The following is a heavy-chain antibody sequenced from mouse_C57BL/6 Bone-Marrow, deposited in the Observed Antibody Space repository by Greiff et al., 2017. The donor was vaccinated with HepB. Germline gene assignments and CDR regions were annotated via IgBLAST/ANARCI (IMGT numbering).Heavy chain of an antibody. CDR3: AMPDSSGLAWFAY. D-gene: IGHD3-2*02. V-gene: IGHV1-26*01. Sequence: VQLQQSGPELVKPGASVKISCKASGYTFTDYYMNWVKQSHGKSLEWIGDINPNNGGTSYNQKFKGKATLTVDKSSSTAYMELRSLTSEDSAVYYCAMPDSSGLAWFAYWGQGTLVTVSA. CDR2: INPNNGGT. CDR1: GYTFTDYY. J-gene: IGHJ3*01.